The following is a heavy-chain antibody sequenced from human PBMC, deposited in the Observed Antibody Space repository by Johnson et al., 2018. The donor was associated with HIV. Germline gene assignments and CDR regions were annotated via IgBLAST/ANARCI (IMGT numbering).Heavy chain of an antibody. CDR3: ARGGREELHDAFDI. Sequence: MQLVESGGGVVRPGGSLRLSCAASGFTFRNYDMHWVRQATVKSLEWVSAIGSAGDTYYSGSVKGRFTISRESAKNSLYLQMNSLRAGDTAVYYCARGGREELHDAFDIWGQGTMVTVSS. CDR1: GFTFRNYD. V-gene: IGHV3-13*01. J-gene: IGHJ3*02. CDR2: IGSAGDT. D-gene: IGHD1-26*01.